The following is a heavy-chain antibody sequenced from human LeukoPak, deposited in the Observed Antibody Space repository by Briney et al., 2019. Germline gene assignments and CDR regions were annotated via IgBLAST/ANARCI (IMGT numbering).Heavy chain of an antibody. CDR2: IYTSGST. CDR3: ARGVYYDSSGYDSIDGFDP. J-gene: IGHJ5*02. V-gene: IGHV4-4*07. CDR1: GGSISSYY. D-gene: IGHD3-22*01. Sequence: SETLSLTCTVSGGSISSYYWSWIRQPAGKGLEWIGRIYTSGSTNYNPSLKSRDTMSVDTSKNQFSLKLSSVTAADTAVYYCARGVYYDSSGYDSIDGFDPWGQGTLVTVSS.